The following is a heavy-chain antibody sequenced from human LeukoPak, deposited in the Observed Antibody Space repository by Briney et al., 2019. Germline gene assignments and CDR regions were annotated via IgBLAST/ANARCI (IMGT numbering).Heavy chain of an antibody. Sequence: PGGSLRLSCAASGFTFSSYAMSWVRQAPGKGLEWVAVKSYDGSNKYYADSVKGRFTISRDNSKNTLYLQMNSLRAADTAVYYCARDVWDVWGQGTTVTVSS. V-gene: IGHV3-30*04. CDR3: ARDVWDV. CDR1: GFTFSSYA. J-gene: IGHJ6*02. CDR2: KSYDGSNK.